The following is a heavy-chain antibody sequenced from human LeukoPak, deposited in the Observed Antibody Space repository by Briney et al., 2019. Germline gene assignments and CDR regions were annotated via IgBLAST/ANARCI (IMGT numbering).Heavy chain of an antibody. CDR1: GFTFSSYA. D-gene: IGHD6-13*01. CDR2: ITSSSDYT. Sequence: GGSLRLSCAASGFTFSSYAMNWVRQAPGKGLEWVSSITSSSDYTYYADSVKGRFTISRDNAKDSLYLQMNSLRAEDTAVYYCAKDHIAAAPEGYYYMDVWGKGTTVTISS. CDR3: AKDHIAAAPEGYYYMDV. J-gene: IGHJ6*03. V-gene: IGHV3-21*01.